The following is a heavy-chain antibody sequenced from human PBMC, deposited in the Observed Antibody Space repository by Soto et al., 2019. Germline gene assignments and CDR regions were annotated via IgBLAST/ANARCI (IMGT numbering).Heavy chain of an antibody. CDR1: GFTFSSYS. CDR2: ISSSSSYI. Sequence: GGSLRLSCAASGFTFSSYSMNWVRQAPGKGLEWVSSISSSSSYIYYADSVKGRFTISRDNAKNSLYLQMNSLRAEDTAVYYCARAAPIVVVPAAATARTYSSSPLDYWGQGTLVTVSS. V-gene: IGHV3-21*01. J-gene: IGHJ4*02. D-gene: IGHD2-2*01. CDR3: ARAAPIVVVPAAATARTYSSSPLDY.